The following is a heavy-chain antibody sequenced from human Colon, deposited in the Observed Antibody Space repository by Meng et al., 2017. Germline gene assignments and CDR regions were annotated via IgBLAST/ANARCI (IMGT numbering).Heavy chain of an antibody. CDR3: ARNSAAGVDY. CDR1: GGSISGSHW. J-gene: IGHJ4*02. V-gene: IGHV4-4*02. D-gene: IGHD6-13*01. CDR2: IYHSGRT. Sequence: VKLEELVTGMVQLSGTLAFTCAVSGGSISGSHWWSWVRQPPGKGLEWIGEIYHSGRTNYNPSLKSRVTISVDKSKNQFSLKLSSVTAADTAVYYCARNSAAGVDYWGQGTLVTVSS.